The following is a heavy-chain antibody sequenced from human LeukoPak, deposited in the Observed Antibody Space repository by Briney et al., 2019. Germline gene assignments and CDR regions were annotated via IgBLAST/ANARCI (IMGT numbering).Heavy chain of an antibody. D-gene: IGHD3-3*01. J-gene: IGHJ6*02. CDR3: ARDTFRYYDFWSGYLYGMDV. Sequence: SVKVSCKASGGTFSSYAISWVRQAPGQGLEWMGGIIPIFGTANYAQKFQGRVTITADESTSTAYMGLSSLRSEDTAVYYCARDTFRYYDFWSGYLYGMDVWGQGTTVTVSS. CDR2: IIPIFGTA. CDR1: GGTFSSYA. V-gene: IGHV1-69*13.